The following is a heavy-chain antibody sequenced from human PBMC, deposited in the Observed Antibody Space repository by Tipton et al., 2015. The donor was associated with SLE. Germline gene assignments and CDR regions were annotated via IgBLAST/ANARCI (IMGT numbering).Heavy chain of an antibody. Sequence: TLSLTCNVSGGSISSSPYYWGWIRHSPGKGLAWIGSVHYGGSTYYNPSLKSRVAFSVDTSKNQFSLKLTSVTAADTAVYYCARHMITGGEFDYWGQGTLVTVSS. CDR3: ARHMITGGEFDY. J-gene: IGHJ4*02. CDR1: GGSISSSPYY. CDR2: VHYGGST. V-gene: IGHV4-39*07. D-gene: IGHD3-16*01.